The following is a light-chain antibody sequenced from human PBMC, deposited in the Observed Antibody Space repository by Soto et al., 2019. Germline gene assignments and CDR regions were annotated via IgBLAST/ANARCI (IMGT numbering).Light chain of an antibody. CDR1: SSDVGSYNR. CDR2: DVN. V-gene: IGLV2-14*01. J-gene: IGLJ1*01. CDR3: NSYTTSSTYA. Sequence: QSALTQPASVSGSPGQSLTISCTGTSSDVGSYNRVSWYQQPPGTAPKLIIYDVNNRPSGVSNRFSGSKSGNTASLTISGLQTEDEADYYCNSYTTSSTYAFGTGTKLTVL.